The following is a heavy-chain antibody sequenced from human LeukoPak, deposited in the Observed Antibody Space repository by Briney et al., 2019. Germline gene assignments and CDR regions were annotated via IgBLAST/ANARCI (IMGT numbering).Heavy chain of an antibody. CDR1: GFTFSSYA. J-gene: IGHJ4*02. D-gene: IGHD3-22*01. CDR3: AKGYYDRSGYATADH. Sequence: AGGSLRLSCAASGFTFSSYAMTWVRQAPGKGLEWVSAISGSGGSTYYADSGKGRFTISRDNSKNTLYLQMTTLRAEDTAVYYCAKGYYDRSGYATADHWGQGTLVTVSS. V-gene: IGHV3-23*01. CDR2: ISGSGGST.